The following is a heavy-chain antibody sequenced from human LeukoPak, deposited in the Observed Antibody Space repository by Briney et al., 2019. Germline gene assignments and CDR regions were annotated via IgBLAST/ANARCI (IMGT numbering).Heavy chain of an antibody. CDR3: ARGGGFYCTNGVCYTDGYYYYYMDV. V-gene: IGHV3-74*01. D-gene: IGHD2-8*01. J-gene: IGHJ6*03. CDR2: IKSDGSST. CDR1: GFTFSNYW. Sequence: SGGSLRLSCAASGFTFSNYWMHWVRQAPGKGLVWVSRIKSDGSSTSYADSVKGRFTISRDNAKNTLYLQMNSLRVEDTAVYYCARGGGFYCTNGVCYTDGYYYYYMDVWGKGTTVTVSS.